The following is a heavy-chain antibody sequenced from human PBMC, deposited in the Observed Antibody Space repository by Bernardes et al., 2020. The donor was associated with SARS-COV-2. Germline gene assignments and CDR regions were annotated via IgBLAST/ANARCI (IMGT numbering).Heavy chain of an antibody. Sequence: SETLSLTCAVSGGSIRKGGYSWSWIRQPPGKGLEWMGYNYHSGSTYYNPSLKSRVTISVDRSKNQFSLKLSSVTAADTAVYYCARAPLWFGELSPDAFDIWGQGTMVTVSS. J-gene: IGHJ3*02. V-gene: IGHV4-30-2*01. CDR2: NYHSGST. CDR1: GGSIRKGGYS. D-gene: IGHD3-10*01. CDR3: ARAPLWFGELSPDAFDI.